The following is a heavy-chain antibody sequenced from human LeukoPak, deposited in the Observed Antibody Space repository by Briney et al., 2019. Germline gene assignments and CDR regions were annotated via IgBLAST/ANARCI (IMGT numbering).Heavy chain of an antibody. D-gene: IGHD3-3*01. CDR3: ARGLTDYYDFWSGYYTGIYFDY. V-gene: IGHV3-66*02. CDR2: IYSGGST. Sequence: PGGSLRLSCAASGFTFSSNYMSWVRQAPGKGLEWVSVIYSGGSTYYADAVTGRFTISRDNSKNTLYLQMNSLRAEDTAVYYCARGLTDYYDFWSGYYTGIYFDYWGQGTLVTVSS. J-gene: IGHJ4*02. CDR1: GFTFSSNY.